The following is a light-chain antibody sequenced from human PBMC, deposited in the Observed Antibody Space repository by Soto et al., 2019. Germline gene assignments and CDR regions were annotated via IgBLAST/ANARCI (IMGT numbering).Light chain of an antibody. Sequence: QSVLAQPTSVSGSPGQSIAISCTGTSSDVGGYNYVSWYQQHPGKAPKLIIYEVTVRPSGLSNRFSGSKSGTTASLTISGLQAEDEADYYCSSHTTTTYWVFGGGTKVTVL. CDR1: SSDVGGYNY. J-gene: IGLJ3*02. CDR2: EVT. CDR3: SSHTTTTYWV. V-gene: IGLV2-14*01.